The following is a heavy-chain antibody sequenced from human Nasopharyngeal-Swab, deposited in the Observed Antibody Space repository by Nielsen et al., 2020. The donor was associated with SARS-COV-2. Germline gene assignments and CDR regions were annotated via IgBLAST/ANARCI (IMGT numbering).Heavy chain of an antibody. CDR1: GFTFSDYN. CDR3: ASDSRY. Sequence: GESLKISCAASGFTFSDYNMNWVRQAPGKGLEWVSSISNSSRYIYQADSVKGRFTMSRDNAKNSLYLQMNSLRAEDTAVYYCASDSRYWGQGTLVTVSS. J-gene: IGHJ4*02. D-gene: IGHD2-2*01. V-gene: IGHV3-21*01. CDR2: ISNSSRYI.